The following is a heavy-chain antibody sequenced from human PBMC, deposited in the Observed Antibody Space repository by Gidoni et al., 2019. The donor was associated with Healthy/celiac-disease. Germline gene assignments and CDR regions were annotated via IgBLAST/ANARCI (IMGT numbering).Heavy chain of an antibody. Sequence: QITLKESGPTLVKPTQTLTLTCTFSGFSLSNSGVGVGWIRQPPGKALEWLALIYWNDDKRYSPSLKSRLTITKDTSKNQVVLTMTNMDPVDTATYYCAHSLSSIIDEVYYSYYGMDVWGQGTTVTVSS. D-gene: IGHD6-13*01. J-gene: IGHJ6*02. CDR1: GFSLSNSGVG. CDR2: IYWNDDK. CDR3: AHSLSSIIDEVYYSYYGMDV. V-gene: IGHV2-5*01.